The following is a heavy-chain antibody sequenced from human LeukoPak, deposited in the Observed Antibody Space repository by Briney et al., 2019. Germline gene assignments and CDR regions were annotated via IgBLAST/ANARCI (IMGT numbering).Heavy chain of an antibody. CDR2: IYHSGST. CDR3: ARRRAAAGFDY. J-gene: IGHJ4*02. Sequence: PSETLSLTCAVSGGSISSSNWWSWVRQPPGKGLEWIGEIYHSGSTNYNPSLKSRVTISVDTSKNQFPLKLSSVTAADTAVYYCARRRAAAGFDYWGQGTLVTVSS. D-gene: IGHD6-13*01. CDR1: GGSISSSNW. V-gene: IGHV4-4*02.